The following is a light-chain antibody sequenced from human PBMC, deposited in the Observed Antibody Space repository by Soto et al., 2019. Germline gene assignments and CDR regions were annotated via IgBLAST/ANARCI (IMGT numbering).Light chain of an antibody. Sequence: DIQVTQSPSSLSASVEDRVIITCRASQSISNHLNWYQQKQGKAPKLLIFAASSLQSGVPSRFSGSRSGPDFPLSISSLKREDFASYYCQHSYSIRRTFSQGTKVDIK. CDR2: AAS. CDR1: QSISNH. CDR3: QHSYSIRRT. V-gene: IGKV1-39*01. J-gene: IGKJ1*01.